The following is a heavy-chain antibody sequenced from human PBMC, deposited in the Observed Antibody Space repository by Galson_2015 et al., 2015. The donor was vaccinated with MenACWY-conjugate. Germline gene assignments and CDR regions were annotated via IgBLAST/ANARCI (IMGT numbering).Heavy chain of an antibody. D-gene: IGHD3-16*02. CDR2: IYGGINT. CDR3: ARLIVISDYYYYGMDV. CDR1: GFTVSSNY. Sequence: SLRLSCAASGFTVSSNYMNWVRQAPGKGLEWVSFIYGGINTYYADSGQGRFTISRDNSKNTGYFQMNSLRAEDTAVYYCARLIVISDYYYYGMDVWGQGTTVTVSS. V-gene: IGHV3-66*04. J-gene: IGHJ6*02.